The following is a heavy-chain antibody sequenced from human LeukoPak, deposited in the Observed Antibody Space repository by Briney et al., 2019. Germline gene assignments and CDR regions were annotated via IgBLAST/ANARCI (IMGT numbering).Heavy chain of an antibody. CDR2: ISSSSSYI. CDR3: ARDSGWYYFDY. V-gene: IGHV3-21*01. CDR1: GFTFSSYS. D-gene: IGHD6-19*01. J-gene: IGHJ4*02. Sequence: GRSLRLSCAASGFTFSSYSMNWVRQAPGKGLEWVSSISSSSSYIYYADSVKGRFTISRDNAKNSLYLQMNSLRAEDTAVYYCARDSGWYYFDYWGQGTLVTVSS.